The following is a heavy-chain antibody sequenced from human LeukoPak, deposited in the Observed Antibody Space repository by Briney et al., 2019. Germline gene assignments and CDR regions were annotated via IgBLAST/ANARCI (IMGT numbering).Heavy chain of an antibody. V-gene: IGHV4-39*07. CDR2: IYYSGST. CDR3: ARVVYGDYYFDY. J-gene: IGHJ4*02. D-gene: IGHD4-17*01. Sequence: SETLSLTCTVSGGSITSNTNYWGWIRQPPGKGLEWIGSIYYSGSTYYNPSLKSRVTISVDTSKNQFSLKLSSVTAADTAVYYCARVVYGDYYFDYWGQGTLVTVSS. CDR1: GGSITSNTNY.